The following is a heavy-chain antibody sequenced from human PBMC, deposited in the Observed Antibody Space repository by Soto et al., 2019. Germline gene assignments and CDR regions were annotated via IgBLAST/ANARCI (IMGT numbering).Heavy chain of an antibody. CDR1: PFTFSSYA. V-gene: IGHV3-23*01. D-gene: IGHD1-26*01. J-gene: IGHJ3*02. Sequence: GGSLRLSCAASPFTFSSYAMSWVRQAPGKGLEWVSAISGSGGSTYYADSVKGRFTISRDNSKNTLYLQMNSLRAEDTAVYYCAKDRSPYGATQWAFDIWGQGTMVTVSS. CDR3: AKDRSPYGATQWAFDI. CDR2: ISGSGGST.